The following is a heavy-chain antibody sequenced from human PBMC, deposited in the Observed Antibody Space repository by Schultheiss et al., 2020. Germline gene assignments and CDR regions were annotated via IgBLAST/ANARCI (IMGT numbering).Heavy chain of an antibody. Sequence: GGSLRLSCAASGFTFSSYGMHWVRQAPGKGLEWVSAISGSGGSTYYADSVKGRFTISRDNSKNTLYLQMNSLRAEDTAVYYCARFPGYCSSTSCYGYYYMDVWGKGTTVTVSS. CDR3: ARFPGYCSSTSCYGYYYMDV. CDR2: ISGSGGST. J-gene: IGHJ6*03. D-gene: IGHD2-2*01. V-gene: IGHV3-23*01. CDR1: GFTFSSYG.